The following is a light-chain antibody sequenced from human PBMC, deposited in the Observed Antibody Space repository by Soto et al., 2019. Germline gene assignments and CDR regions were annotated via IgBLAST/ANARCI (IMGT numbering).Light chain of an antibody. J-gene: IGLJ2*01. CDR1: TGAVTSGHY. Sequence: QAVVTQEPSLTVSPGGTVTLTCGSSTGAVTSGHYPYWFQQKPGQAPRTLLYDTNNKHSWTPARFSGSLLGGKAALTLSGAQPEDEAEYYCLLFYADSLVFGGGTKLTVL. CDR3: LLFYADSLV. V-gene: IGLV7-46*01. CDR2: DTN.